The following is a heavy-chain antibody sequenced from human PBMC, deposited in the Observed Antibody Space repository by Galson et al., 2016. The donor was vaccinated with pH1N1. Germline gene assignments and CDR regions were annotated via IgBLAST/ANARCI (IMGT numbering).Heavy chain of an antibody. Sequence: SLRLSCAASGFTFSSYGMHWVRQAPGKGLEWVAAISYDGSKKYYADSVKGRFTISRDNSKNTLYLQMNSLRAEDTAVYYCAKPIYGSGGFDPWGQGTLVTVSS. V-gene: IGHV3-30*18. CDR3: AKPIYGSGGFDP. CDR1: GFTFSSYG. J-gene: IGHJ5*02. CDR2: ISYDGSKK. D-gene: IGHD3-10*01.